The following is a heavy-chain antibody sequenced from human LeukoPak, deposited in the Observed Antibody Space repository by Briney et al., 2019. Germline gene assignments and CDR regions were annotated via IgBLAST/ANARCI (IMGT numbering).Heavy chain of an antibody. D-gene: IGHD5-24*01. Sequence: GGSLRLSRAASGFTFGSYWMSWVRQAPGKGLEWVANIKQDGSEEYYVDSVKGRFTISRDNAKNSLYLQTNSLRAEDTAVYYCARTSTRDGYRYFDYWGQGTLVTVSS. V-gene: IGHV3-7*04. CDR3: ARTSTRDGYRYFDY. CDR2: IKQDGSEE. J-gene: IGHJ4*02. CDR1: GFTFGSYW.